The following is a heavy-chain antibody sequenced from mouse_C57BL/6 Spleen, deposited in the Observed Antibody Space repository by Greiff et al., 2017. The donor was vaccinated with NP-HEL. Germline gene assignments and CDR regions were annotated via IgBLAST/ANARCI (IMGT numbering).Heavy chain of an antibody. CDR1: GYTFTSYW. Sequence: VQLQQPGAELVRPGTSVKLSCKASGYTFTSYWMHWVKQRPGQGLEWIGVIDPSDSYTNYNQKFKGKATLTVDTSSSTAYMQLSSLTSEDSAVYYCAREGGSSWFAYWGRGTLVTVSA. V-gene: IGHV1-59*01. CDR3: AREGGSSWFAY. CDR2: IDPSDSYT. D-gene: IGHD1-1*01. J-gene: IGHJ3*01.